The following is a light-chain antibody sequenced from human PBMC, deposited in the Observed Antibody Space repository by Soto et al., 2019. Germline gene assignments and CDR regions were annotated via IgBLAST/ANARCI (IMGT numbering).Light chain of an antibody. J-gene: IGKJ4*01. CDR2: KVS. V-gene: IGKV2-30*01. CDR3: MEITHWSRLT. Sequence: DVVMTQSPLSRPVTLGQPASVFCKSSQSLISSDGSSYLNWFQQRPGQSPRRLIYKVSNRDSGVPDRFSGSGSGTNFTLIISRVEAEDVGVYYCMEITHWSRLTFGGGTKVEIK. CDR1: QSLISSDGSSY.